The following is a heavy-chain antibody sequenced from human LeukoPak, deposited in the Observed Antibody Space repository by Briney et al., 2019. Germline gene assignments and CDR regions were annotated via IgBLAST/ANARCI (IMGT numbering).Heavy chain of an antibody. CDR3: ARDQWLLRGGDHDAFDI. CDR1: GGSISSTHW. Sequence: SETLSLTCAVSGGSISSTHWWKWVRQPPGKGLEWIGEIFHSGTTNYNPSLKSRVTISIDKSKNQFSLKLRSVTAADTAVYYCARDQWLLRGGDHDAFDIWGQGTMVTVSS. J-gene: IGHJ3*02. CDR2: IFHSGTT. D-gene: IGHD6-19*01. V-gene: IGHV4-4*02.